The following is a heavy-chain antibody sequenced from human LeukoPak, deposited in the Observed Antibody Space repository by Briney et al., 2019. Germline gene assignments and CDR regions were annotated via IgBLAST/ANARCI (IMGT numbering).Heavy chain of an antibody. CDR3: AKDGGGFCSGVSCYPRD. V-gene: IGHV3-30*18. CDR2: ISYDGSNK. D-gene: IGHD2-15*01. CDR1: GFTFSSYG. J-gene: IGHJ4*02. Sequence: PGGSLRLSCAASGFTFSSYGMHWVRQAPGKGLEWVAVISYDGSNKYYADSVKGRFTISRDNSKNTLYLQMNSLRAEDTAVYYCAKDGGGFCSGVSCYPRDWGQGTLVTVSS.